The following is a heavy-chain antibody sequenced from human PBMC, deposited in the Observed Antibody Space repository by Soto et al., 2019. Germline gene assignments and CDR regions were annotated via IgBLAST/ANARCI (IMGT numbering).Heavy chain of an antibody. CDR1: RGSISGYY. Sequence: SETLSLTCTVSRGSISGYYWSWIRQPPGKGLEWIGYMYNTGSTVYNPSFKSRVTISVDTSKNHFSLKLNSVTAADTAVYYCARDLWGYCRSPCYALDLRGQGTTVTGS. CDR2: MYNTGST. V-gene: IGHV4-59*01. D-gene: IGHD2-21*01. J-gene: IGHJ6*02. CDR3: ARDLWGYCRSPCYALDL.